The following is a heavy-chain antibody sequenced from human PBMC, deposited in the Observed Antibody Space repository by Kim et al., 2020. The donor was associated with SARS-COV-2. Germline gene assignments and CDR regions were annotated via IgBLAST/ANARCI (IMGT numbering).Heavy chain of an antibody. CDR3: AKSETSVTTTGAY. J-gene: IGHJ4*02. Sequence: GGSLRLSCAASGFTFSSYGMSWVRQAPGKGLEWVSGISDTGVGTYYTDSVKGRFTISRDNSKNTLYLQMNSLRAEDTAVYYCAKSETSVTTTGAYWGQGT. D-gene: IGHD4-17*01. V-gene: IGHV3-23*01. CDR1: GFTFSSYG. CDR2: ISDTGVGT.